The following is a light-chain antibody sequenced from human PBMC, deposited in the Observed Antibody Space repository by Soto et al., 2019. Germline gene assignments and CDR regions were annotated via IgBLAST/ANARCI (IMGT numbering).Light chain of an antibody. CDR2: EGS. Sequence: QSALTQPASLSGSPGQSITISCTGTSNDVGSYNLVSWYQHHPGKAPKLMIFEGSKRPSGVSNRFSGSKSGNTASLTISGLQAEDEADFYCCSYAGSNYYVFGTGTKVTV. CDR3: CSYAGSNYYV. CDR1: SNDVGSYNL. V-gene: IGLV2-23*01. J-gene: IGLJ1*01.